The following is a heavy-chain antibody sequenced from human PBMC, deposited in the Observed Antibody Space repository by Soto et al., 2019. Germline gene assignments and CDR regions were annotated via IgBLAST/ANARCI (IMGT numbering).Heavy chain of an antibody. CDR2: TYHRSKWYN. D-gene: IGHD3-22*01. CDR1: GDSVSSNSAA. V-gene: IGHV6-1*01. J-gene: IGHJ4*02. Sequence: QTLSLTCAISGDSVSSNSAAWNWIRQSPSRGLEWLGRTYHRSKWYNDYAVSVKSRITINPDTSKNQFSLQLDSVTPEDTAVYFCAREDFREYYYDSSGYYQWFDYWGQGTLVTVSS. CDR3: AREDFREYYYDSSGYYQWFDY.